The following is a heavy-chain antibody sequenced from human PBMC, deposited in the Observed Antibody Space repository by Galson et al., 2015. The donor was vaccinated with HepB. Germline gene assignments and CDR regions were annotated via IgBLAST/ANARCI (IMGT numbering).Heavy chain of an antibody. CDR2: IKQDGSEK. V-gene: IGHV3-7*03. CDR3: AREGGLDCSGGSCYPSYYFDY. D-gene: IGHD2-15*01. J-gene: IGHJ4*02. Sequence: SLRLSCAASGFTFSSYWMSWVRQAPGKGLEWVANIKQDGSEKYYVDSVKGRFTISRDNAKNSLYLQMNSLRAEDTAVYYCAREGGLDCSGGSCYPSYYFDYWGQGTLVTVSS. CDR1: GFTFSSYW.